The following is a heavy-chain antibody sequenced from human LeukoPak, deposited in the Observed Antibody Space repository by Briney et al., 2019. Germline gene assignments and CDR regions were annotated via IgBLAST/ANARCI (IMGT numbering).Heavy chain of an antibody. Sequence: SETLSLTCAVSGGSISSRNWWSWVRQPPGKGLEWIGDMYHSGSVNYDPSLKSRVSILKDKSERQFSLKLTSVTAADTAVYFCATGQWLAASEVWGQGTLVIVSS. CDR3: ATGQWLAASEV. CDR1: GGSISSRNW. CDR2: MYHSGSV. V-gene: IGHV4-4*02. D-gene: IGHD6-19*01. J-gene: IGHJ4*02.